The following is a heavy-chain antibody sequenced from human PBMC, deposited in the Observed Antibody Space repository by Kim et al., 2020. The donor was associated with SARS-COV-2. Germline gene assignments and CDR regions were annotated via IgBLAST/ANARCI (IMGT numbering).Heavy chain of an antibody. CDR1: GFTFSSYG. CDR3: ARDDMVRGVKVGYFDY. J-gene: IGHJ4*02. Sequence: GGSLRLSCAASGFTFSSYGMHWVRQAPGKGLEWVAVISYDGSNKYYADSVKGRFTISRDNSKNTLYLQMNSLRAEDTAVYYCARDDMVRGVKVGYFDYWGQGTLVTVSS. V-gene: IGHV3-33*05. CDR2: ISYDGSNK. D-gene: IGHD3-10*01.